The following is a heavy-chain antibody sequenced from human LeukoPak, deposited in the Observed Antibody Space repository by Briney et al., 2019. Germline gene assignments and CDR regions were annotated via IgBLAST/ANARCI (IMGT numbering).Heavy chain of an antibody. J-gene: IGHJ4*02. CDR1: GFTFSNYW. CDR3: ARLVVPPGNRGWYYEH. Sequence: GGSLRLSCAASGFTFSNYWMSWVRQGPGEGLEGVANINKGGSEKYYVESVKGRFTISRDNAKNSLDLQMNSLRVEDTAIYYCARLVVPPGNRGWYYEHWGQGTLVTVSS. V-gene: IGHV3-7*03. CDR2: INKGGSEK. D-gene: IGHD2-2*01.